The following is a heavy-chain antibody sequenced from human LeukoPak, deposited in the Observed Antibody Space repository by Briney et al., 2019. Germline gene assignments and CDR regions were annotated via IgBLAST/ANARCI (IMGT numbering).Heavy chain of an antibody. CDR1: GFTFSSYW. D-gene: IGHD4-17*01. V-gene: IGHV3-74*01. J-gene: IGHJ4*02. Sequence: PGGSLRLSCAASGFTFSSYWMHWVRQAPGKGLVWVSRIYIDGSRTTYADSVKGRFTISRDNAMNTLYLQMNSLRAEDTAVYYCVRDGRGDYPKFDYWGQGTLVTVSS. CDR3: VRDGRGDYPKFDY. CDR2: IYIDGSRT.